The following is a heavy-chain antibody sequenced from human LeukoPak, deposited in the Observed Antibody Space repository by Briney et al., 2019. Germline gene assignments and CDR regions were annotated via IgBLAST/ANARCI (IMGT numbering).Heavy chain of an antibody. J-gene: IGHJ4*02. CDR3: AGGLRSGEDDY. CDR1: GVSISSYY. Sequence: SETLSLTCTVSGVSISSYYWSWIRQPAGKGLEWIGRIYTSGSTNYNPSLKSRVTMSVDTSKNQFSLKLSSVTAADTAVYYCAGGLRSGEDDYWGQGTLVTVSS. V-gene: IGHV4-4*07. CDR2: IYTSGST. D-gene: IGHD6-19*01.